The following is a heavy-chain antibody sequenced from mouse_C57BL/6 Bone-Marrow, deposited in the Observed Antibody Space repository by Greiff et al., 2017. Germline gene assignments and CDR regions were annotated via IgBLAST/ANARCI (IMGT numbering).Heavy chain of an antibody. J-gene: IGHJ4*01. D-gene: IGHD1-1*01. CDR2: INPNNGGT. CDR3: ARSSYGSSFYAMDY. Sequence: EVQLQQSGPELVKPGASVKISCKASGYTFTDYYMNWVKQSHGKSLEWIGDINPNNGGTSYNQKFKGKATLTVDKSSSTAYMELRSLTSEDSEVYYCARSSYGSSFYAMDYWGQGTSVTVSA. V-gene: IGHV1-26*01. CDR1: GYTFTDYY.